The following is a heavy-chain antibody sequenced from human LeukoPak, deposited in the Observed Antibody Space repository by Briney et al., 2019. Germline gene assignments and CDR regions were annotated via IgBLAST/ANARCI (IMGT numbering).Heavy chain of an antibody. J-gene: IGHJ4*02. Sequence: PSGGSLRLSCAASGFTFSSYAMSWVRQAPGKGLEWVSAISGSGGTTYYADSVKGRFTISRDNSKNTLYLQMNSLRVEDTAVYYCAKDQGYSSSWYVVWGQGTLVTVSS. CDR1: GFTFSSYA. CDR3: AKDQGYSSSWYVV. V-gene: IGHV3-23*01. CDR2: ISGSGGTT. D-gene: IGHD6-13*01.